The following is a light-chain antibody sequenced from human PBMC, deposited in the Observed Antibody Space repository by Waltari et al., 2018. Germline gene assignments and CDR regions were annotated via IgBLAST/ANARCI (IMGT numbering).Light chain of an antibody. CDR3: QQYNVFPLS. J-gene: IGKJ4*01. V-gene: IGKV1-5*03. CDR2: KTS. Sequence: DIQMTPSPSILSASVGDRVAITCRASQSISAWLAWYQQKPGRAPKLLIYKTSNLESGVPSRFSGSRSGTQFTLTISGLQPDDFATYYCQQYNVFPLSFGGGTTVEMK. CDR1: QSISAW.